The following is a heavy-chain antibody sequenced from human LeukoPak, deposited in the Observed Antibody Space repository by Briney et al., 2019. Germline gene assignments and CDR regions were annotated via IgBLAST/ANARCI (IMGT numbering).Heavy chain of an antibody. CDR3: ATGTHYDLLPF. V-gene: IGHV1-24*01. CDR2: FDPGSGEI. Sequence: ASVKVSCKVTGYSITELSTHWVRQAPGKGLEWMGGFDPGSGEIIYEQKFQDRVTLTEDTSTDTAYMELSSLRSEDTALYYCATGTHYDLLPFWGQGTLVTVSS. J-gene: IGHJ4*02. CDR1: GYSITELS. D-gene: IGHD3-9*01.